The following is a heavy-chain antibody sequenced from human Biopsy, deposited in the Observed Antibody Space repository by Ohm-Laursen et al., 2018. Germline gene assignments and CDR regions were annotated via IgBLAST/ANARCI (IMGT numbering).Heavy chain of an antibody. Sequence: SDTLSLTCTVSGGSISNYYWSWIRQPAGKGLEWIGRIYSSGSTNYNPSLKSRVTMSVDTSKNQFSLILSSMTAADTAVYYCAREPRIAAVAYFDPWGQGTLVTVSS. D-gene: IGHD6-13*01. CDR3: AREPRIAAVAYFDP. J-gene: IGHJ5*02. CDR2: IYSSGST. V-gene: IGHV4-4*07. CDR1: GGSISNYY.